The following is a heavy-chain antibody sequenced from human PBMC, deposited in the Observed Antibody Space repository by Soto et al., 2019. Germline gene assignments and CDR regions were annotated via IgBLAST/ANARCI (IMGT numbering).Heavy chain of an antibody. CDR2: IYYSGST. D-gene: IGHD2-15*01. CDR3: ASFFFQAEDGIRDTVPVSAFLLNRSSDL. V-gene: IGHV4-39*01. J-gene: IGHJ2*01. Sequence: QPPGKGLEWIGNIYYSGSTYDNPSLKSRVTISGDTSKNQFSLKLSSVTAADTAVYYCASFFFQAEDGIRDTVPVSAFLLNRSSDL.